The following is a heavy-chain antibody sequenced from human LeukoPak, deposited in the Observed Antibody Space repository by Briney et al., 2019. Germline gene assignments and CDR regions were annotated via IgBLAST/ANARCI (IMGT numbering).Heavy chain of an antibody. CDR3: ARGGPGIAAAGEYYYYYMDV. J-gene: IGHJ6*03. V-gene: IGHV1-2*02. CDR1: GYTFTGDY. CDR2: INPNSGGT. Sequence: ASVKVSCKASGYTFTGDYMHWVRQAPGQGLEWMGWINPNSGGTNYAQKFQGKVTMTRDTSSSTAYMELSRLRSDDTAVYYCARGGPGIAAAGEYYYYYMDVWGKGTTVTVSS. D-gene: IGHD6-13*01.